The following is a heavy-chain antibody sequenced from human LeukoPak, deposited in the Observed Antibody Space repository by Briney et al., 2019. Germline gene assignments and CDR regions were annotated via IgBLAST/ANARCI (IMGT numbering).Heavy chain of an antibody. CDR2: IDPSDSYT. D-gene: IGHD3-22*01. CDR3: ARSSYYDSSGYSTSDY. Sequence: GESLKISCKGSGYRFTNYWITWVRQLPGKGLEWMGRIDPSDSYTNYSPSFQGHVTISADKSISTAYLQWGSLGASDTAMYYCARSSYYDSSGYSTSDYWGQGTLVTVSS. V-gene: IGHV5-10-1*01. CDR1: GYRFTNYW. J-gene: IGHJ4*02.